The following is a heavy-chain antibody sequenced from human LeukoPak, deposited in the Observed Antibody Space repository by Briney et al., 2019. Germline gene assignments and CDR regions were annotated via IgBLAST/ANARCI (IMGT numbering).Heavy chain of an antibody. Sequence: PGRSLRLSCAASGFTFSSYGMHWVRQAPGKGLEWVVVISYDGSNKYYADSVKGRFTISRDNSKNTLYLQMNSLRAEDTAVYYCVKDESGSGLDYWGQGTLVTVSS. CDR1: GFTFSSYG. CDR3: VKDESGSGLDY. J-gene: IGHJ4*02. V-gene: IGHV3-30*18. D-gene: IGHD6-19*01. CDR2: ISYDGSNK.